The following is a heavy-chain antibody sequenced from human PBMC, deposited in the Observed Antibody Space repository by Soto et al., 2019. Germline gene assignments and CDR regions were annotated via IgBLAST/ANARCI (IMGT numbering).Heavy chain of an antibody. J-gene: IGHJ2*01. CDR2: IWYDGSNK. V-gene: IGHV3-33*01. D-gene: IGHD7-27*01. Sequence: QVQLVESGGGVVQPGRSLRLSCAASGFTFSSYGMHWVRQAPGKGLEWVAVIWYDGSNKYYADSVKGRFTISRDNAKNSLFLQMNSLRAEDTAVYYCARDQPGEEEFDLWGRGTLVTVSS. CDR3: ARDQPGEEEFDL. CDR1: GFTFSSYG.